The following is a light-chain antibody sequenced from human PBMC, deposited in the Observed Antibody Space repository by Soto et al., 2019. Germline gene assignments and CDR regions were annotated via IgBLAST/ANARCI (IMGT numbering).Light chain of an antibody. J-gene: IGLJ1*01. CDR1: SSDVGGYNY. CDR3: CSYAGSYTSG. CDR2: DVS. Sequence: QSARTQPRSVSGSPGQSVTISCTGTSSDVGGYNYVSWYQQHPGKAPKLMIYDVSKRPSGVPDRFSGSKSGNTASLTISGLQAEDEADYYCCSYAGSYTSGFGTGTNVTVL. V-gene: IGLV2-11*01.